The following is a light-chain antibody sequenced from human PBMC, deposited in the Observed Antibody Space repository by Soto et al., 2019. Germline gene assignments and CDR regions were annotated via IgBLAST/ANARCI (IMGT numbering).Light chain of an antibody. Sequence: EIVMTQSPATLSVSPGERATLSCRASQSVSSNLAWYQQKPGQAPRLLIYGASTRATGIPARFSGSGSGTEFTLTSSRLQSEDFAVYYCQQYNNWSRTFGQGTKVEIQ. CDR2: GAS. CDR1: QSVSSN. J-gene: IGKJ1*01. V-gene: IGKV3-15*01. CDR3: QQYNNWSRT.